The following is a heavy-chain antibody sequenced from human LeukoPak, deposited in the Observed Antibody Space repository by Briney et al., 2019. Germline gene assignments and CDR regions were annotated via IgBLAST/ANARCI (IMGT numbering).Heavy chain of an antibody. CDR1: GFTFSSYA. D-gene: IGHD3-16*01. V-gene: IGHV3-23*01. Sequence: PGGSLRLSCAASGFTFSSYAMSWVRQAPGKGLEWVSTISGSGGSTYYADSVKGRFIISRDNSKNTLYLQMNSLRAEDTALYFCAKDLTYTSQGGSDSWGQGTLVIVSS. J-gene: IGHJ4*02. CDR2: ISGSGGST. CDR3: AKDLTYTSQGGSDS.